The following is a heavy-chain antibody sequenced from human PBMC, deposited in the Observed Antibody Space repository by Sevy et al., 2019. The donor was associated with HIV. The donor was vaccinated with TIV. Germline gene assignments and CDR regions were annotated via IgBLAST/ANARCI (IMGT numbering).Heavy chain of an antibody. Sequence: ASVKVSCKASGATLRNYAVSWVRQAPGQGLEWVGSIIPIFEKPNYAQKFQGRATISADEYTTTAYMHLASLKSEDTAIYYWATIGNPGSYRGSSTDYSYQNSMDVWGQGTTVTVSS. V-gene: IGHV1-69*13. CDR2: IIPIFEKP. J-gene: IGHJ6*02. D-gene: IGHD6-6*01. CDR3: ATIGNPGSYRGSSTDYSYQNSMDV. CDR1: GATLRNYA.